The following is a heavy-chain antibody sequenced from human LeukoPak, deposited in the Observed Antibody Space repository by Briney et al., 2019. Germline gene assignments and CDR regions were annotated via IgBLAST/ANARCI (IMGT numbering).Heavy chain of an antibody. CDR3: ARGAFSPQYGRGYSFGY. CDR1: GVTFSDHY. Sequence: GSLRLSCAASGVTFSDHYMDWVRQPPGKGLEWIGSIYFSGSTYYNPSLKSRVTISVDTSKNQFSLKLSSVTAADTAVYYCARGAFSPQYGRGYSFGYWGQGTLVTVSS. CDR2: IYFSGST. J-gene: IGHJ4*02. V-gene: IGHV4-39*07. D-gene: IGHD5-18*01.